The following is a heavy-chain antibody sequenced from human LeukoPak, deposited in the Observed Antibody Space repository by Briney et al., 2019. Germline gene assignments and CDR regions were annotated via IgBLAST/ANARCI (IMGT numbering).Heavy chain of an antibody. CDR3: ARGNGRFDP. Sequence: SETLSLTCAVYGGSFSGYYWSWIRQPPGKGLEWIGEINHSGSTNYNPSLKSRVTISVDTSKNQFSLKLSSVTAADTAVYYCARGNGRFDPRGQGTLVTVSS. V-gene: IGHV4-34*01. CDR2: INHSGST. CDR1: GGSFSGYY. J-gene: IGHJ5*02. D-gene: IGHD1-1*01.